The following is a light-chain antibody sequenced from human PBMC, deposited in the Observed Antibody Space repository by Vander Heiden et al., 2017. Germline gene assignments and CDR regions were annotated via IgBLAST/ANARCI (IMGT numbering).Light chain of an antibody. V-gene: IGLV3-19*01. CDR3: NSRDSSGNHP. Sequence: SSELTQDPAVSVALGQPVRITCQGDSLRSYYASWYQQKPGQAPVLGIYGKNNRPSGIPDRFSGSSSGNTASLTITGAQAEDEADYYCNSRDSSGNHPFGGGTKLTVL. CDR1: SLRSYY. J-gene: IGLJ2*01. CDR2: GKN.